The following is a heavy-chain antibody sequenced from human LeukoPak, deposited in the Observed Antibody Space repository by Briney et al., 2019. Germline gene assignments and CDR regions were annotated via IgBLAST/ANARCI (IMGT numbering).Heavy chain of an antibody. CDR2: IYYSGST. D-gene: IGHD2-2*02. CDR3: ARKAEDVVVPAAIGDY. J-gene: IGHJ4*02. CDR1: GGSISGSSYY. V-gene: IGHV4-39*01. Sequence: KPSETLSLTCTVSGGSISGSSYYWGWIRQPPGKGLEWIGSIYYSGSTYYNPSLKSRVTISVDTSKNQFSLKLSSVTAADTAVYYCARKAEDVVVPAAIGDYWGQGTLVTVSS.